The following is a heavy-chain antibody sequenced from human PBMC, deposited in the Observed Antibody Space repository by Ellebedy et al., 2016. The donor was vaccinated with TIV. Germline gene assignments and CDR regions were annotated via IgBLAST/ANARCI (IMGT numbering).Heavy chain of an antibody. V-gene: IGHV1-18*01. CDR3: ARVPRTVAVVPAAGDY. CDR2: ISAYNGNT. CDR1: GYTFTSYG. Sequence: ASVKVSCKASGYTFTSYGISWVRQAPGQGLEWMGWISAYNGNTNYAQKLQGRVTMTTDTSTTTAYMELTSLRSDDTAVYYCARVPRTVAVVPAAGDYWGQGTLVTVSS. D-gene: IGHD2-2*01. J-gene: IGHJ4*02.